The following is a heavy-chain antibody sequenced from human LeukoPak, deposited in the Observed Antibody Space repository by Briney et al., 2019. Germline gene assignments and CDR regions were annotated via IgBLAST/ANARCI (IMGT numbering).Heavy chain of an antibody. J-gene: IGHJ6*03. Sequence: PGGSLRLSCAASGFTFSGSAMHWVRQASGKGREWVGRIRSKANSYATAYAASVKGRFTISRDDSKNTAYLQMNSLKTEDTAVYYCTRRGYYYMDVWGKGTTVTVSS. CDR3: TRRGYYYMDV. CDR1: GFTFSGSA. V-gene: IGHV3-73*01. CDR2: IRSKANSYAT.